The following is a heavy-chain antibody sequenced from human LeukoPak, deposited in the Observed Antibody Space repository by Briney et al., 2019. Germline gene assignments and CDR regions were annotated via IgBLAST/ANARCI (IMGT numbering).Heavy chain of an antibody. V-gene: IGHV5-51*01. J-gene: IGHJ4*02. CDR3: ARHIGVDKRITMVRGTDY. Sequence: GESLKISCKGSGYSFTSYWIGWVRQMPGKGLEWMGIIYPGDSDTRYSPSFQGQVTISADKSISTAYLQWSSLKASDTAMYYCARHIGVDKRITMVRGTDYWGQGTLVTVSS. CDR2: IYPGDSDT. D-gene: IGHD3-10*01. CDR1: GYSFTSYW.